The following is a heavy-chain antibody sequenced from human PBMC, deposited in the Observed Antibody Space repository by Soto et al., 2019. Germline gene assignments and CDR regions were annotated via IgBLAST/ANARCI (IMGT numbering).Heavy chain of an antibody. CDR1: GFTFSNHA. J-gene: IGHJ4*02. Sequence: WGSLRLSCAASGFTFSNHAMHWVRQAPGEGPEWVSGFGGNLVSANYADSVKCRFTISRDNSKNTLYLQINSLRAEDTAIYYCVREGRVGVEGFDFWGQGTLVTVSS. D-gene: IGHD1-26*01. V-gene: IGHV3-23*01. CDR3: VREGRVGVEGFDF. CDR2: FGGNLVSA.